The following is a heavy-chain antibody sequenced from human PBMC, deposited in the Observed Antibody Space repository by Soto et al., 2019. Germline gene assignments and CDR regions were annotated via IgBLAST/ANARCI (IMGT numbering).Heavy chain of an antibody. CDR3: AREGEGIAEGIDY. V-gene: IGHV3-33*01. CDR1: GFTFSSYG. D-gene: IGHD6-13*01. CDR2: IWYDGSNK. Sequence: GGSLRLSCAASGFTFSSYGMHWVRQAPGKGLEWVAVIWYDGSNKYYADSVKGRFTISRDNSKNTLYLQMKSLRAEDTAVYYCAREGEGIAEGIDYWGQGTLVTVSS. J-gene: IGHJ4*02.